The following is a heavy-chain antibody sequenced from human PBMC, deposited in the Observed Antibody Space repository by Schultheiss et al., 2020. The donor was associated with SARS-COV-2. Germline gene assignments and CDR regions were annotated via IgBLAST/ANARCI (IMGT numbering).Heavy chain of an antibody. J-gene: IGHJ4*02. Sequence: GGSLRLSCAASGFTVSSNYMSWVRQAPGKGLEWVSAISGSGGSTWYADSVKGRFTISRDNAKNSLYLQMNSLRAEDTAVYYCARLGIAAYFDYWGQGTLVTVSS. D-gene: IGHD6-13*01. CDR2: ISGSGGST. CDR1: GFTVSSNY. V-gene: IGHV3-23*01. CDR3: ARLGIAAYFDY.